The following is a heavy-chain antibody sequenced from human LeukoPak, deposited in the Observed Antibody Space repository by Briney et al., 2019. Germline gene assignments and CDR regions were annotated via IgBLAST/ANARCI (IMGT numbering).Heavy chain of an antibody. CDR1: GGTFSSYA. J-gene: IGHJ4*02. V-gene: IGHV1-69*05. D-gene: IGHD5-24*01. Sequence: SVKVSCKASGGTFSSYAISWVRQAPGQGLEWMGGIIPIFGTANYAQKFQGRVTITTDESTSTAYMELSGLRSEDTAVYYCARAPYGYNNQYYFDYWGQGTLVTVSS. CDR2: IIPIFGTA. CDR3: ARAPYGYNNQYYFDY.